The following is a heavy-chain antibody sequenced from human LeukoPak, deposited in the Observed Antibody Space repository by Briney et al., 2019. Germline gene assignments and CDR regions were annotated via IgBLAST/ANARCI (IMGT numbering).Heavy chain of an antibody. CDR3: ARTDYDILTGARMDV. D-gene: IGHD3-9*01. CDR2: ISAYNANT. Sequence: ALVRVSCKASGYTFTNYGITSVRQAPGQGLEWMGWISAYNANTNYAQKFQGRVTMTTDTSTSTVYMELRSLRSDDTAIYYCARTDYDILTGARMDVWGKGTTVTVSS. V-gene: IGHV1-18*04. J-gene: IGHJ6*04. CDR1: GYTFTNYG.